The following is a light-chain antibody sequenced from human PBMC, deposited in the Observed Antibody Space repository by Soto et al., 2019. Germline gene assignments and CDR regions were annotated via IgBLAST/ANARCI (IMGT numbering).Light chain of an antibody. Sequence: QSVLTQPPSVSGAPGQRVTISCTGSSSNIGAGYDVHWYQQLPGTAPKLLIYGNSNRPSGVPDRFSGSKSGTSASLAIAGLQADDEADYYCQSYDNSLSGYLFGNGTKVTVL. V-gene: IGLV1-40*01. CDR3: QSYDNSLSGYL. J-gene: IGLJ1*01. CDR2: GNS. CDR1: SSNIGAGYD.